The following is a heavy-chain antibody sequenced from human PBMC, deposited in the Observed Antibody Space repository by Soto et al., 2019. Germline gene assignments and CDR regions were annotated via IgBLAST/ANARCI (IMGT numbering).Heavy chain of an antibody. D-gene: IGHD2-2*01. J-gene: IGHJ6*02. CDR1: GFTFSSYA. CDR2: ISYDGSNK. Sequence: PGGSLRLSCAASGFTFSSYAMHWVRQAPGKGLEWVAVISYDGSNKYYADSVKGRFTISRDNSKNTLYLQMNSLRAEDTAVYYCARGGYCSSTSCYHYYYGMDVWGQGTTVTVS. CDR3: ARGGYCSSTSCYHYYYGMDV. V-gene: IGHV3-30-3*01.